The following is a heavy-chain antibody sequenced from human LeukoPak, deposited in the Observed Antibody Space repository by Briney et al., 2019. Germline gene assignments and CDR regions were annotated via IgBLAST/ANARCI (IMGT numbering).Heavy chain of an antibody. J-gene: IGHJ4*02. D-gene: IGHD2-2*01. CDR1: GFTFSSYS. CDR2: ISSSSSYI. V-gene: IGHV3-21*01. Sequence: GGSLRLSCAASGFTFSSYSMNWVRQAPGKGLEWVSSISSSSSYIYYADSVKGRFTISRDNAMNSLYLQMNSLRAEDTAVYYCARDPNTYCSSTSCRPYYFDYWGQGTLVTVSS. CDR3: ARDPNTYCSSTSCRPYYFDY.